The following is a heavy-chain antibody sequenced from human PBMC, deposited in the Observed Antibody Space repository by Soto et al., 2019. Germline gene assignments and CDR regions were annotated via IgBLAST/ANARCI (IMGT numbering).Heavy chain of an antibody. CDR2: IYYDGST. Sequence: PGGSLRLSCVASGFTVSNNFMTWVRQAPGKGLQWVSVIYYDGSTYYADSVKGRFTISRDNSQNTLYLQINSLRAEDTAVYYCARDKDCIIIRCRLPYYYYGMEGWGLGTSVTV. D-gene: IGHD3-10*01. CDR3: ARDKDCIIIRCRLPYYYYGMEG. J-gene: IGHJ6*01. CDR1: GFTVSNNF. V-gene: IGHV3-66*01.